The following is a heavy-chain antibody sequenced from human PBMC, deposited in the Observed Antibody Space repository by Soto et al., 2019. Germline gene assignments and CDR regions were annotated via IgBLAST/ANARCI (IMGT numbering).Heavy chain of an antibody. V-gene: IGHV4-4*02. CDR3: ASHLVMSGTRGFDN. J-gene: IGHJ4*02. CDR1: SGSIFSSNW. D-gene: IGHD6-13*01. CDR2: TRNSGGA. Sequence: QVQLQESGPGLVKPSGPLSLTCAVSSGSIFSSNWWSWVRQPPGKGLEWIGETRNSGGANYNPSLQSRVTITVYRSTNHFFLELRSVTAADTAVYFCASHLVMSGTRGFDNWGLGALVTVSS.